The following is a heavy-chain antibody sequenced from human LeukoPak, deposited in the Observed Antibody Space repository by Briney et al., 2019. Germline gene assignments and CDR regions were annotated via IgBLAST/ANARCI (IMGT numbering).Heavy chain of an antibody. CDR3: ARTQAAGFDAIDT. V-gene: IGHV3-21*01. J-gene: IGHJ3*02. CDR2: ISSSSSYI. Sequence: GGSLRLSCAASGFTFSSYEMNWVRQAPGKGLEWVSSISSSSSYIYYADSVKGRFTISRDNAKNSLYLQMNSLRAEDTAVYYCARTQAAGFDAIDTWGQGTMVTVSS. CDR1: GFTFSSYE. D-gene: IGHD6-13*01.